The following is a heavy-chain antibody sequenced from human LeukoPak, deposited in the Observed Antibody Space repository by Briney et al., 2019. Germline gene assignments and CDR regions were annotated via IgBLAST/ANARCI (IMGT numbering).Heavy chain of an antibody. J-gene: IGHJ4*02. V-gene: IGHV3-23*01. D-gene: IGHD3-3*01. CDR1: GFTFSSYA. CDR2: ISGSGGST. Sequence: TGGSLRLSCAASGFTFSSYAMSWVRQAPGKGLEWVSAISGSGGSTYYADSVKGRFTISRDNSKNTLYLQMNSLRAEDTAVYYCAKEGSDTNTIFGVVIISKLFDYWGQGTLVTVSS. CDR3: AKEGSDTNTIFGVVIISKLFDY.